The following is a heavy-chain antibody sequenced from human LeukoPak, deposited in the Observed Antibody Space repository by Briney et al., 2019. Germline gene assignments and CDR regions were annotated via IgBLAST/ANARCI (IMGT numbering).Heavy chain of an antibody. CDR1: GFTFSSYA. CDR2: IRFDGSDK. Sequence: GGSLRLSCEASGFTFSSYAMSWVRQAPGKGLEWVANIRFDGSDKYYVDSVKGRFTISRDNAKNTLFLQMNSLRAEDTAVYYCARGDPDYWGQGTLVTVSS. J-gene: IGHJ4*02. V-gene: IGHV3-7*01. CDR3: ARGDPDY.